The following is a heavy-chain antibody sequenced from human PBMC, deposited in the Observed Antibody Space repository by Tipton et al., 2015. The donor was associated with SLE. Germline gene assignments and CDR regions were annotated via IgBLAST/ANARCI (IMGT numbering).Heavy chain of an antibody. CDR1: GGSISSSSYY. V-gene: IGHV4-39*07. D-gene: IGHD2-15*01. J-gene: IGHJ2*01. Sequence: TLSLTCTVSGGSISSSSYYWGWIRQPPGKGLEWIGSIYYSGSTNYNPSLKSRVTISVDTSKNQFSLKLSSVTAADTAVYYCAREVTSPPSGFDLWGRGTLVTVSS. CDR2: IYYSGST. CDR3: AREVTSPPSGFDL.